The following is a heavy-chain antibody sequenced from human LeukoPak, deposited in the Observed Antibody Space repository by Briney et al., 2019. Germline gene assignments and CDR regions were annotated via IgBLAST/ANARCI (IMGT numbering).Heavy chain of an antibody. Sequence: PGGSLRLSCAASGFTFSSYVMSWVRQAPGKGLEWVSAISGSGGSTYYADSVKGRFTISRDNSKNTLYLQMNSLRAEDTAVYYCAKHVEVVAAINWFDPWGQGTLVTVSS. CDR2: ISGSGGST. D-gene: IGHD2-15*01. CDR3: AKHVEVVAAINWFDP. CDR1: GFTFSSYV. J-gene: IGHJ5*02. V-gene: IGHV3-23*01.